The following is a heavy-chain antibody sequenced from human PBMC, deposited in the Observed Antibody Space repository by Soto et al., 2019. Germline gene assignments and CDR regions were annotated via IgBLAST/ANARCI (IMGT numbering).Heavy chain of an antibody. Sequence: GGSLRLSCAASGFTFSSYGMHWVRQAPGKGLEWVAVIWYDGSNKYYADSVKGRFTISRDNSKNTLYLQMNSLRAEDTAVYYCARGGIAAAGIDYWGQGTLLTVSS. CDR3: ARGGIAAAGIDY. J-gene: IGHJ4*02. V-gene: IGHV3-33*01. D-gene: IGHD6-13*01. CDR2: IWYDGSNK. CDR1: GFTFSSYG.